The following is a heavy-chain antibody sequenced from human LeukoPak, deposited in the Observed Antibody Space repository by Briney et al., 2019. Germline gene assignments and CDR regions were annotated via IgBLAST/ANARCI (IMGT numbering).Heavy chain of an antibody. CDR2: ISGSGGST. CDR3: AKDYYDSSGYSGIDY. Sequence: SGGSLRLSCAASGFTFSSYAMSWVRQAPGKGLEWVSAISGSGGSTYYADSVKGRFTISRDNSKNTLYLQMNSLRAEDTAVYYCAKDYYDSSGYSGIDYWGQGTLVTVSS. V-gene: IGHV3-23*01. CDR1: GFTFSSYA. J-gene: IGHJ4*02. D-gene: IGHD3-22*01.